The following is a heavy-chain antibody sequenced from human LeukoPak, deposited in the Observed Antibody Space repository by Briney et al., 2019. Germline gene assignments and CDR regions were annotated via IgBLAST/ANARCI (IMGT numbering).Heavy chain of an antibody. V-gene: IGHV3-74*01. CDR1: GLTFSSYW. Sequence: GGSLRLSCAASGLTFSSYWMHWVRQAPGKGLVWVSRINSDGSTTTYADTVKGRFTISRDNAKNTLYLQMNSLRAEDTAVYYCARDLGQYYDTSDNWFDPWGQGTLVTVSS. CDR2: INSDGSTT. J-gene: IGHJ5*02. CDR3: ARDLGQYYDTSDNWFDP. D-gene: IGHD3-22*01.